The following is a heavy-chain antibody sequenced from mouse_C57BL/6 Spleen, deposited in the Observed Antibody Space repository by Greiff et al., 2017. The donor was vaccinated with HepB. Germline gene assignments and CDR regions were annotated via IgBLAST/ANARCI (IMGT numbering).Heavy chain of an antibody. D-gene: IGHD1-1*01. CDR2: ISSGGDYI. J-gene: IGHJ4*01. V-gene: IGHV5-9-1*02. CDR3: TRGGHYYGSSPDAMDY. Sequence: EVKVEESGEGLVKPGGSLKLSCAASGFTFSSYAMSWVRQTPEKRLEWVAYISSGGDYIYYADTVKGRFTISRDNARNTLYLQMSSLKSEDTAMYYCTRGGHYYGSSPDAMDYWGQGTSVTVSS. CDR1: GFTFSSYA.